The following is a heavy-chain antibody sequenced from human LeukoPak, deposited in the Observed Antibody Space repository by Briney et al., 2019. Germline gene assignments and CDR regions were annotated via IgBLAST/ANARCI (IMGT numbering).Heavy chain of an antibody. CDR1: GDSISSGGYS. V-gene: IGHV4-30-2*01. D-gene: IGHD4/OR15-4a*01. CDR2: IYHSGST. J-gene: IGHJ4*02. CDR3: ARGRSYGALYFDY. Sequence: SETLSLTCAVSGDSISSGGYSWSWIRQPPGKGLEWIGYIYHSGSTYYNPSLKSRVTISVDRSKNQFSLKLSSVTAADTAVYYCARGRSYGALYFDYWGQGTLVTVSS.